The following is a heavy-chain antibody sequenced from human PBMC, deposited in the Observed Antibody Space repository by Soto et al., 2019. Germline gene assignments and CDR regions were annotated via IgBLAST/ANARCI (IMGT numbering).Heavy chain of an antibody. CDR1: GFTFSDYA. CDR2: ISYDGSNE. CDR3: AREHLSTNTTFYGMDV. J-gene: IGHJ6*02. D-gene: IGHD2-8*01. Sequence: GGSVRLSCAASGFTFSDYAMHWVRQAPGKGLEWVALISYDGSNEYYADSVKGRFTISRDNSKDTLYLQVSSLKAEDTAVYYCAREHLSTNTTFYGMDVWGQGTTVTVSS. V-gene: IGHV3-30-3*01.